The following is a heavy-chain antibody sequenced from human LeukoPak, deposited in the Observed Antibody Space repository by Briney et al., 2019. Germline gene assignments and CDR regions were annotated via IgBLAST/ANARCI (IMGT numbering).Heavy chain of an antibody. CDR2: IWYDGSNK. Sequence: PGGSLRLSCAASGFTFSSYGMHWVRQAPGKGLEWVADIWYDGSNKYYADSVKGRFTISRDNSKNTLYLQMNSLRAEDTPVYYCARDPLGTLFDYWGRRTLVSVSS. CDR3: ARDPLGTLFDY. V-gene: IGHV3-33*01. J-gene: IGHJ4*02. CDR1: GFTFSSYG. D-gene: IGHD6-13*01.